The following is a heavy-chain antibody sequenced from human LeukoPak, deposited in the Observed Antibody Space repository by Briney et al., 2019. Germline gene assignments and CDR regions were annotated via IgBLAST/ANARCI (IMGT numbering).Heavy chain of an antibody. CDR2: VHYSGTT. D-gene: IGHD4-17*01. J-gene: IGHJ5*02. CDR3: ATGYGDFRVEGRYFYP. Sequence: SDTLSLTCTVSDGFITNYYWSWVRQPPGKGLEFIGYVHYSGTTNYNPSLRSRVTISIDTSKKHFFLKLNSVTAADTAVYYCATGYGDFRVEGRYFYPWGQGTLVTVSS. V-gene: IGHV4-59*07. CDR1: DGFITNYY.